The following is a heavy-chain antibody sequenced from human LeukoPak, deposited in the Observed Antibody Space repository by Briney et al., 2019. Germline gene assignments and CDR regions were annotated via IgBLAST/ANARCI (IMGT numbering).Heavy chain of an antibody. J-gene: IGHJ4*02. V-gene: IGHV4-59*10. CDR3: ARGVFCSSTSCYFPDFDY. CDR1: GGSFSGYY. D-gene: IGHD2-2*01. Sequence: PSETLSLTCAVYGGSFSGYYWSWVRQPAGKGLEWIGRIYTSGSTNYNPSLKSRVTISVDTSKNQFSLKLSSVTAADTAVYYCARGVFCSSTSCYFPDFDYWGQGTLVTVSS. CDR2: IYTSGST.